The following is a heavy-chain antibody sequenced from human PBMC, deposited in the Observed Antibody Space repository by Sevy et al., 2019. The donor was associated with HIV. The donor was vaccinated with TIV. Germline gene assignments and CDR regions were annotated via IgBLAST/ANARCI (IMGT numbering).Heavy chain of an antibody. V-gene: IGHV4-61*01. CDR1: GGSVSSGSYY. CDR3: ARAGGWFGELSTDDYYYYYMDV. CDR2: IYYSGST. Sequence: SETLSLTCTVSGGSVSSGSYYWSWIRQPPGKGLEWIGYIYYSGSTNYNPSLKSRVTISVDTSKYQFSLKLSSVTAADTAVYYCARAGGWFGELSTDDYYYYYMDVWGKGTTVTVSS. J-gene: IGHJ6*03. D-gene: IGHD3-10*01.